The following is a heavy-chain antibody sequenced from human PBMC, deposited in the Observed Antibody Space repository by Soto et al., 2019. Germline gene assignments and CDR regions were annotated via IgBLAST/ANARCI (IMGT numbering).Heavy chain of an antibody. Sequence: PSVTLSLTCTVSGASITGSFFWSWIRQPAGKGLEWIGRFSPSGTTNYNPSLRSRVTMSADVSKNQFSLRLTSVTAADTALYYCARGMTPPGAPAWYYFDSWGQGTLVTVSS. D-gene: IGHD2-8*02. J-gene: IGHJ4*02. CDR3: ARGMTPPGAPAWYYFDS. V-gene: IGHV4-4*07. CDR1: GASITGSFF. CDR2: FSPSGTT.